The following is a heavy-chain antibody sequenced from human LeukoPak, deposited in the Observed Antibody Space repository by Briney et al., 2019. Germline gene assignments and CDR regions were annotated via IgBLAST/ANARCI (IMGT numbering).Heavy chain of an antibody. J-gene: IGHJ5*02. V-gene: IGHV1-18*04. Sequence: ASVKVSCKTSGYTFTRYHIHWVRQAPGQGLEWMGWISAYNGNTNYAQKLQGRVTMTTDTSTSTAYMELRSLRSDDTAVYYCARVVRSWDDRHFDPWGQGTLVTVSS. CDR3: ARVVRSWDDRHFDP. CDR1: GYTFTRYH. CDR2: ISAYNGNT. D-gene: IGHD6-13*01.